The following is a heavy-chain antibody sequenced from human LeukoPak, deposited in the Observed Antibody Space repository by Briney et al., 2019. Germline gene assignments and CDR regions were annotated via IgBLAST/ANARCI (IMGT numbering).Heavy chain of an antibody. Sequence: GGSLRLSCAASGFTFTSYNMNWVRQAPGKGLEWVGFIRSKAYGGTTEYAASVKGRFTISRDDSKSIAYLQMNSLKTEDTAVYYCTRAFSRAITMIVAFNWFDPWGQGTLVTVSS. CDR1: GFTFTSYN. D-gene: IGHD3-22*01. CDR3: TRAFSRAITMIVAFNWFDP. V-gene: IGHV3-49*04. J-gene: IGHJ5*02. CDR2: IRSKAYGGTT.